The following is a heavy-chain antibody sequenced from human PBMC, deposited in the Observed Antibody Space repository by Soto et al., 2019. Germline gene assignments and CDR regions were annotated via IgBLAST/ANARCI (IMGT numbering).Heavy chain of an antibody. J-gene: IGHJ5*02. V-gene: IGHV4-31*03. Sequence: KPSETLSLTCTVSGDSISSGPYYWSWIRQHPGKGLEWLGYISYSGSTYYNPSLKSRLTMSVDTSRNQFSLKLSSMTAADTAVYYCAREYCGGDCFYRNWFDPWGQGTLVTVSS. CDR2: ISYSGST. CDR1: GDSISSGPYY. D-gene: IGHD2-21*02. CDR3: AREYCGGDCFYRNWFDP.